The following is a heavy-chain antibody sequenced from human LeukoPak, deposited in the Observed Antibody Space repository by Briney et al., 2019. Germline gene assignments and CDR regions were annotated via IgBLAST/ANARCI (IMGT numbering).Heavy chain of an antibody. CDR2: TSGSGGST. Sequence: GGSLRLSCAASGFTFSSYGMSWVRQAPGKGLEWVSVTSGSGGSTYYADSVKGRFTISRDNSKKMLYLQMNSLRAEDTAVYYCARGGDFWSGYSRGYYMDVWGKGTTVTVSS. J-gene: IGHJ6*03. CDR1: GFTFSSYG. D-gene: IGHD3-3*01. CDR3: ARGGDFWSGYSRGYYMDV. V-gene: IGHV3-23*01.